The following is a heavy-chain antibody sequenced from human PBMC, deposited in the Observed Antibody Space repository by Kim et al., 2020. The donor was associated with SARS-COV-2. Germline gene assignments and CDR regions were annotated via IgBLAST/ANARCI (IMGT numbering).Heavy chain of an antibody. J-gene: IGHJ4*02. CDR3: ARGIYSYGLYYFDY. Sequence: SETLSLTCTVSGGSISSSSYYWGWIRQPPGKGLEWIGSIYYSGSTYYNPSLKSRVTISVDTSKNQFSLKLSSVTAADTAVYYCARGIYSYGLYYFDYWGQGTLVTVSS. CDR2: IYYSGST. CDR1: GGSISSSSYY. V-gene: IGHV4-39*07. D-gene: IGHD5-18*01.